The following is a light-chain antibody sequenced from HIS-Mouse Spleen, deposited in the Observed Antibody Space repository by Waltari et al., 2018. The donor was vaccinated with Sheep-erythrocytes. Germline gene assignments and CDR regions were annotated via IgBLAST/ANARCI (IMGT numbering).Light chain of an antibody. Sequence: SYVLTQPPSVSVAPGQTARITCGGHNIGSKSVHWYQQKPGQAPVLVVYDDSDRPSGIPERFSGSNSGNTATLTISGLQAEDEADYYCCSYAGSYTVVFGGGTKLTVL. J-gene: IGLJ2*01. V-gene: IGLV3-21*02. CDR1: NIGSKS. CDR3: CSYAGSYTVV. CDR2: DDS.